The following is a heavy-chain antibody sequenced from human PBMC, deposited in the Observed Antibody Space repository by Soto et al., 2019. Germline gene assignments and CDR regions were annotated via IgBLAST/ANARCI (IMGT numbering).Heavy chain of an antibody. V-gene: IGHV1-46*01. D-gene: IGHD4-17*01. CDR2: INPSGGST. Sequence: QVQLVQSGAEVKKPGASVKVSCKASGYTFTSYYMHWVRQAPGQGLEWMGIINPSGGSTSYAQKFRGRVTITRDTSTSTVYRELRRLRSEDTAVYSCAREQEGDYGDYGGGDYWGQGTLVTVSS. CDR1: GYTFTSYY. CDR3: AREQEGDYGDYGGGDY. J-gene: IGHJ4*02.